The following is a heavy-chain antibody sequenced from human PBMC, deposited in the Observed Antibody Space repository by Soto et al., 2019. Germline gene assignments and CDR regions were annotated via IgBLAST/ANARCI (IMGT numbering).Heavy chain of an antibody. D-gene: IGHD1-20*01. V-gene: IGHV3-74*01. CDR2: INGDGSDT. J-gene: IGHJ4*02. CDR1: GFTFSPYW. Sequence: EVQLVESGGGLVQPGGSLRLSCAASGFTFSPYWIHWVRQAPGRGLVWVSRINGDGSDTNYADSVKGRFTISRDNAKXXVXLQMNSLRAHDTAVYYCARDNNWQPDYWGQGTLVTVSS. CDR3: ARDNNWQPDY.